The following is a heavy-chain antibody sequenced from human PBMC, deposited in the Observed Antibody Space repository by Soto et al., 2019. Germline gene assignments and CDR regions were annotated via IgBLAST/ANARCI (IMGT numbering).Heavy chain of an antibody. D-gene: IGHD3-3*01. CDR2: IIPIFGTA. J-gene: IGHJ6*02. CDR3: ARGMVRFLDSLGVDV. CDR1: GGTFSNYA. Sequence: QVQLVQSGAEVKKPGSSVKVSCKASGGTFSNYAMSWVRQAPGQGLEWMGGIIPIFGTANYAQKFQGRVTITAAESTSTAYMDLSSLRSEDTAVYYCARGMVRFLDSLGVDVWGQGTTVTVSS. V-gene: IGHV1-69*12.